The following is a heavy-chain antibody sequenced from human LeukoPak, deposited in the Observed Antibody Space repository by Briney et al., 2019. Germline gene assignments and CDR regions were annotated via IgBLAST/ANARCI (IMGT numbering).Heavy chain of an antibody. CDR3: ARDERGYYDSSGYYVAITDY. V-gene: IGHV3-7*01. Sequence: PGGSLRLSCAASGFTFSSYWMSWVRQAPGKGLEWVANIKQDGSEKYYVDSVKGRFTISRDNAKNSLYLQMNSLRAEDTAVYYCARDERGYYDSSGYYVAITDYWGQGTLVTVSS. CDR1: GFTFSSYW. CDR2: IKQDGSEK. J-gene: IGHJ4*02. D-gene: IGHD3-22*01.